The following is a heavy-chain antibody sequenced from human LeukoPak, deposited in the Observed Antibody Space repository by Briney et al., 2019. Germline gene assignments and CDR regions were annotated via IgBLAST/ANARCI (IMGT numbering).Heavy chain of an antibody. J-gene: IGHJ4*02. CDR2: INLSGST. CDR3: ARASTYDFCSGRNLPFDY. D-gene: IGHD3-3*01. CDR1: GWSFCGYY. Sequence: SETLSLTCSVYGWSFCGYYWSWLRQPPGEGLEWLVKINLSGSTNYNPSLKSRVTISVDTSKNQFSLKLSSVTAADTAVYYWARASTYDFCSGRNLPFDYWGQGTLVTVSS. V-gene: IGHV4-34*01.